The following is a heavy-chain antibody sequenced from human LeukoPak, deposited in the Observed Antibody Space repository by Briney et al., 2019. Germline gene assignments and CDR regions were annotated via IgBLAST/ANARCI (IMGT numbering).Heavy chain of an antibody. CDR3: VRHHKYCTSTICYEVGDPTDAFDL. V-gene: IGHV4-30-4*01. D-gene: IGHD2-2*01. Sequence: SETLSLTCTVSGGSISSGDYYWTWIRQPPGKGLEWIGYIYYSGSTYYNPSLKSRLTISLDTSKNQFSLKLRSVTAADTAVYYCVRHHKYCTSTICYEVGDPTDAFDLWGQGTMVTVSS. CDR2: IYYSGST. CDR1: GGSISSGDYY. J-gene: IGHJ3*01.